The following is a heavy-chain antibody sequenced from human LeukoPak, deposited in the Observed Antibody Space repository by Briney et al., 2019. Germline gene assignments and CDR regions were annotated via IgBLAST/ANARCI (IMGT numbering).Heavy chain of an antibody. CDR3: ARSSIIAAAGPYYFDY. Sequence: ASVKVSCKASGYTFTSYGISWVRQAPGQGLEWMGWISAYNGNTNYAQKFQGRVTITADKSTSTAYMELSSLRSEDTAVYYCARSSIIAAAGPYYFDYWGQGTLVTVSS. CDR2: ISAYNGNT. J-gene: IGHJ4*02. D-gene: IGHD6-13*01. CDR1: GYTFTSYG. V-gene: IGHV1-18*01.